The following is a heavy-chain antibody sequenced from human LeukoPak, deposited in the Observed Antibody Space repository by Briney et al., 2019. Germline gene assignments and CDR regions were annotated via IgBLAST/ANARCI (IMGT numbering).Heavy chain of an antibody. D-gene: IGHD3-3*01. CDR2: ISSSSSTI. CDR1: GFTFSSYS. J-gene: IGHJ3*02. Sequence: GESQRLSCAASGFTFSSYSMNWVRQAPGKGLEWVSYISSSSSTIYYADSVKGRFTISRDNAKNSLYLQMNSLRAEDTAVYYCAKEYYDFWSGYPGAFDIWGQGTMVTVSS. CDR3: AKEYYDFWSGYPGAFDI. V-gene: IGHV3-48*01.